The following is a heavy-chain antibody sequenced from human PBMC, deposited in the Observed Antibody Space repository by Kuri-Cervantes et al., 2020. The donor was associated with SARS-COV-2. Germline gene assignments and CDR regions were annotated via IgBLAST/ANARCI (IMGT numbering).Heavy chain of an antibody. CDR3: ARDPNYDSSGYYGLTFDY. Sequence: ASVKVSCKASGYTFTSYGISWVRQAPGQGLEWMGWISAYNGNTYYAQKLQGRVTMTTDTSTSTAYMELRSLRSDDTAVYYCARDPNYDSSGYYGLTFDYWGQGTLVTVSS. CDR2: ISAYNGNT. J-gene: IGHJ4*02. V-gene: IGHV1-18*01. D-gene: IGHD3-22*01. CDR1: GYTFTSYG.